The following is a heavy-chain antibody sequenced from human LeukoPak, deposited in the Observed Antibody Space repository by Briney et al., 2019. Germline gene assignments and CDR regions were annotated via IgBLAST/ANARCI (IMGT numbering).Heavy chain of an antibody. V-gene: IGHV3-33*01. J-gene: IGHJ4*02. Sequence: GGSLRLSCAASGFSFSNYGMHWVRQAPGKGLEWVAVTWHDGSKNYYTDSVKGRFIISRDNSKNTLYLQMNSLRAEDTAVYYCAREWWLWGQGTLVTVSS. CDR1: GFSFSNYG. D-gene: IGHD2-15*01. CDR2: TWHDGSKN. CDR3: AREWWL.